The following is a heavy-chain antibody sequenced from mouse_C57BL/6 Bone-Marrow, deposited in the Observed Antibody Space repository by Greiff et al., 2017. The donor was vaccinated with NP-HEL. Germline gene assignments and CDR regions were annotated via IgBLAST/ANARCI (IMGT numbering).Heavy chain of an antibody. J-gene: IGHJ1*03. V-gene: IGHV1-15*01. CDR3: TRYYVSWYFDF. Sequence: QVQLQQSGAELVRPGASVTLSCKASGYPFTDYAMHWVKQTPVHGLEWIGAIDPETGGTEYNKKFKGKAILTADQSSSTAYLQLRSLTSEDSAVYYCTRYYVSWYFDFWGTGTTVSVSS. CDR1: GYPFTDYA. CDR2: IDPETGGT. D-gene: IGHD1-1*01.